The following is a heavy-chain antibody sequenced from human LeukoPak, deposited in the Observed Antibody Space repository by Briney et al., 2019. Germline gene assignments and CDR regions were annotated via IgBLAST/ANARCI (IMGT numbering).Heavy chain of an antibody. V-gene: IGHV1-2*02. D-gene: IGHD6-13*01. CDR3: ARVGGQQLGPPRH. CDR2: INPNNGGT. J-gene: IGHJ4*02. Sequence: GASVKVSCKASGYTFTGYYMHWVRQAPGQGLEWMGWINPNNGGTNYAQKFQGRVTMTRDTSISTAYMELSRLRSDDTAVYYCARVGGQQLGPPRHWGQGTLVTVSS. CDR1: GYTFTGYY.